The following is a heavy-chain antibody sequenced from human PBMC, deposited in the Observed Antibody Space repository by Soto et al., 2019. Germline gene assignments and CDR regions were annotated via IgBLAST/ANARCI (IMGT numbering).Heavy chain of an antibody. CDR2: ISAYNGNA. J-gene: IGHJ4*02. D-gene: IGHD3-9*01. V-gene: IGHV1-18*01. CDR3: ARTYYDILTGYYYYFDS. CDR1: GYTFTSYG. Sequence: ASVKVSCKASGYTFTSYGISWVRQAPGQGLEWMGWISAYNGNANYAQKLQGRVTMTTDTSTSTAYMELRSLRPDDTAVYYCARTYYDILTGYYYYFDSWGQGTLVTVSS.